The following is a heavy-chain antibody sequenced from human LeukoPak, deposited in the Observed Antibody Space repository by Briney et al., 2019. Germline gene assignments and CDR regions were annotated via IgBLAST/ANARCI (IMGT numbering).Heavy chain of an antibody. CDR2: ISFDGSHE. CDR1: GFTFSSYG. J-gene: IGHJ4*02. D-gene: IGHD1-14*01. Sequence: GGALRLSCGASGFTFSSYGMPRVRQAPGQGLEGVAVISFDGSHEYYADSVKGRFTISRDTSKNTLYLQMNSLRAEDTAVYYCAKQEIGTTWSVGYWGQGTLVTVSS. CDR3: AKQEIGTTWSVGY. V-gene: IGHV3-30*18.